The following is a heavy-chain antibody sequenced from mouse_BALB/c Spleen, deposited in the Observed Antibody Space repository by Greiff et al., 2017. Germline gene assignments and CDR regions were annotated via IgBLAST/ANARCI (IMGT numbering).Heavy chain of an antibody. Sequence: EVHLVESGGGLVQPGGSLRLSCATSGFSFTDYYMSWVRQPPGKALEWLGFIRNKANGYTTEYSASVKGRFTISRDNSQSILYLQMNTLRAEDSATYYCERELIYYSNDGCAYWGQGTLVTVSA. CDR1: GFSFTDYY. V-gene: IGHV7-3*02. J-gene: IGHJ3*01. CDR2: IRNKANGYTT. D-gene: IGHD2-5*01. CDR3: ERELIYYSNDGCAY.